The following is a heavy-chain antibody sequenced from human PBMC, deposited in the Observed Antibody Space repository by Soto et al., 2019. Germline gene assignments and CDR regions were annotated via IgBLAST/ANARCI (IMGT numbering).Heavy chain of an antibody. CDR3: ARIRPSSSWSFDY. CDR2: MNPNSGST. J-gene: IGHJ4*02. D-gene: IGHD6-13*01. V-gene: IGHV1-8*01. CDR1: GYTFTSYD. Sequence: GASVKVSCKPSGYTFTSYDINWVRQATGQGLEWMGWMNPNSGSTGYAQKFQGRVTMTRDTSINTAYMELSSLRSEDTAVYYCARIRPSSSWSFDYWGQGTLVTAPQ.